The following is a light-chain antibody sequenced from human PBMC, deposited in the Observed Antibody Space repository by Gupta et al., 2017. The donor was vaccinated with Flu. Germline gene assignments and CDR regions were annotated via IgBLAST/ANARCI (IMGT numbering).Light chain of an antibody. V-gene: IGKV3-11*01. Sequence: EIELTQSPATLSLSPGERATLSCRASQSVSTYLAWYQKKPGQAPRLLIYDASNRATGIPARFSGSGYGTDFTLTISSREPEDFAVYYCQKRGNWPPYTFGQGTRMEIK. CDR2: DAS. CDR1: QSVSTY. CDR3: QKRGNWPPYT. J-gene: IGKJ2*01.